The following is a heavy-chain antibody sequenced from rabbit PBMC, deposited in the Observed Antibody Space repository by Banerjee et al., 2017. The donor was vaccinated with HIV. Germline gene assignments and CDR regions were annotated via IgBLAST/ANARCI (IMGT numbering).Heavy chain of an antibody. CDR2: IVTGSSGST. CDR3: ARRDYGSSTYYDL. J-gene: IGHJ3*01. V-gene: IGHV1S43*01. D-gene: IGHD8-1*01. CDR1: GFSFSSGYD. Sequence: QSLEESGGGLVQPGASLTLTCTASGFSFSSGYDMCWVRQAPGKGLELIACIVTGSSGSTWYASWVNGRFTISRSTSLNTVDLKMTSLTAADTATYFCARRDYGSSTYYDLWGQGTLVTVS.